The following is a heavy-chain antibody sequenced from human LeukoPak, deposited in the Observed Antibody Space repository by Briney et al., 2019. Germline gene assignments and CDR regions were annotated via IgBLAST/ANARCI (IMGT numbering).Heavy chain of an antibody. V-gene: IGHV3-74*01. D-gene: IGHD1-26*01. J-gene: IGHJ3*02. Sequence: GGSLRLSCAASGFTFSTYWMQWVRQVPGKGLVWVSRITSDGSRTNYADSVKGRFTISRDNAKNSLYLQMNSLRAEDTAVYYCARDGWELHDAFDIWGQGTMVTVSS. CDR2: ITSDGSRT. CDR1: GFTFSTYW. CDR3: ARDGWELHDAFDI.